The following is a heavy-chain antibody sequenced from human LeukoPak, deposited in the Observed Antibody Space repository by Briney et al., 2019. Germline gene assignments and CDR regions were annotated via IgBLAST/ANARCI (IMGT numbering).Heavy chain of an antibody. CDR1: GGSISSGSYY. J-gene: IGHJ6*03. CDR2: IYTSGST. Sequence: PSETLSLTCTVSGGSISSGSYYWSWIRQPAGKGLEWIGRIYTSGSTNYNPSLKSRVTISVDTSKNQFSLKLSSVTAADTAVYYCARGKGYYGYADNYYYYYMDVWGKGTTVTVSS. D-gene: IGHD3-10*01. CDR3: ARGKGYYGYADNYYYYYMDV. V-gene: IGHV4-61*02.